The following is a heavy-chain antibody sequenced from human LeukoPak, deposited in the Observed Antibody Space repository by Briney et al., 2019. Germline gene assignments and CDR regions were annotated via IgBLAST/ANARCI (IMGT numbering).Heavy chain of an antibody. J-gene: IGHJ1*01. Sequence: QPGGSLLLSCAASGFTFSSYWMHWGRPAPGKGLVWVSRIKSDGKTNYADSVKGRFTISRDNAKNTVSLQMNSLRAEDTGVYYCARAPSEIGGYYPEYFRHWGQGTLVTVSS. CDR3: ARAPSEIGGYYPEYFRH. V-gene: IGHV3-74*01. CDR2: IKSDGKT. CDR1: GFTFSSYW. D-gene: IGHD3-22*01.